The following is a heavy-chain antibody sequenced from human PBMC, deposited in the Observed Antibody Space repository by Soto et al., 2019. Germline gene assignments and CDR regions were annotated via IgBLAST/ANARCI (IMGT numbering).Heavy chain of an antibody. Sequence: GGSLRLSCAASGFTFSSYGMHWVRQAPGKGLEWVAVIWYDGSNKYYADSVKGRFTISRDNSKNTLYLQMNSLRAEDTAVYYCARDPSVRIAAARFDYWGQGTLVTVSS. J-gene: IGHJ4*02. V-gene: IGHV3-33*01. CDR2: IWYDGSNK. CDR1: GFTFSSYG. CDR3: ARDPSVRIAAARFDY. D-gene: IGHD6-13*01.